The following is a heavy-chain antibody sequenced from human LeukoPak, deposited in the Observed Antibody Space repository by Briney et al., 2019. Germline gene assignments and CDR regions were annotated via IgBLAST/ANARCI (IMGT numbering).Heavy chain of an antibody. Sequence: AGGSLRLACAASGFTFSSYRMNWVRQAPGKGLVWVSRIEYDDDGSNTIYADSVKGRFTISRDNAKNTLYMQMNSLRAEDTAVYYCARDGHGTTPLDLWGQGTLVTVSS. CDR1: GFTFSSYR. V-gene: IGHV3-74*01. CDR3: ARDGHGTTPLDL. D-gene: IGHD1-7*01. J-gene: IGHJ5*02. CDR2: IEYDDDGSNT.